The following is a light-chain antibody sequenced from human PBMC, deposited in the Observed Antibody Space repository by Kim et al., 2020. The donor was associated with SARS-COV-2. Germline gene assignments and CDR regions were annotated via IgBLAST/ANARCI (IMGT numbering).Light chain of an antibody. J-gene: IGLJ1*01. Sequence: SYELTQPPSVSVDPGKTATITCGGDNFEYKRVHWYQQKPGQAPDLVIYFDSNRPAGIPERFSVSNFGNMATLTISWVEAGDEADYFCQVWDRCHEFAVFGAGTKVTVL. CDR3: QVWDRCHEFAV. CDR1: NFEYKR. CDR2: FDS. V-gene: IGLV3-21*04.